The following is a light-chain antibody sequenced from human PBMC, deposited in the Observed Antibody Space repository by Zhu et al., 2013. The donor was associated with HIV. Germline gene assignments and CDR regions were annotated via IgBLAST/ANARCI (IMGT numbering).Light chain of an antibody. CDR1: QSVSSN. CDR3: QHYGSSPPIT. Sequence: EIVMTQSPATLSVSPGERATLSCRASQSVSSNLAWYQQKPGQAPRLLIYGASTRATGIPARFSGSGSGTDFTLTISRLEPEDFAVYFCQHYGSSPPITFGQGTRLDIE. CDR2: GAS. J-gene: IGKJ5*01. V-gene: IGKV3-15*01.